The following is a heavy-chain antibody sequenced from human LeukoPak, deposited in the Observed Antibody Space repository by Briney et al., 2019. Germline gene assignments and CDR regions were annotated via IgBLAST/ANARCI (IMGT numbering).Heavy chain of an antibody. CDR1: GGTFSSYA. CDR3: ARDRSSGWYRYYGMDV. V-gene: IGHV1-69*04. CDR2: IIPILGIA. J-gene: IGHJ6*02. Sequence: ASVKVSCKASGGTFSSYAISWVRQAPGQGLEWMGRIIPILGIANYAQKFQGRVTITADKSTSTAYMELSSLRSEDTAVYYCARDRSSGWYRYYGMDVWGQGTTVTVSS. D-gene: IGHD6-19*01.